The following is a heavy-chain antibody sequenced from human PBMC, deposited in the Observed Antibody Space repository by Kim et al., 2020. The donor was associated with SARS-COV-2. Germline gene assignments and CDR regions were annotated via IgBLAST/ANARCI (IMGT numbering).Heavy chain of an antibody. CDR2: INHSGST. CDR1: GGSFSGYY. Sequence: SETLSLTCAVYGGSFSGYYWSWIRQPPGKGLEWIGEINHSGSTNYNPSLKSRATISVDTSKNQFSLKLSSVTAADTAVYYCATLRSIAAAGMGPAFDIWGQGTMVTVSS. D-gene: IGHD6-13*01. J-gene: IGHJ3*02. CDR3: ATLRSIAAAGMGPAFDI. V-gene: IGHV4-34*01.